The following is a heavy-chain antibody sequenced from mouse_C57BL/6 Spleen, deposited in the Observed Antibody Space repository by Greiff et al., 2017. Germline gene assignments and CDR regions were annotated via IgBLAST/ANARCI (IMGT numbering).Heavy chain of an antibody. V-gene: IGHV2-5*01. D-gene: IGHD1-1*01. CDR2: IWRGGST. CDR3: ATITTVVATRAMDY. Sequence: QVQLQQSGPGLVQPSQSLSITCTVSGFSLTSYGVHWVRQSPGKGLEWLGVIWRGGSTDYNAAFMSRLSITKDNSKSQVFFKMTSLQADDTAIYYCATITTVVATRAMDYWGQGTSVTVSS. CDR1: GFSLTSYG. J-gene: IGHJ4*01.